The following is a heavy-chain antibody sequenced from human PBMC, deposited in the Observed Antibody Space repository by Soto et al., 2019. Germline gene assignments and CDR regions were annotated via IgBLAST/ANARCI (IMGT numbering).Heavy chain of an antibody. Sequence: EVQLLESGGGLVQPGGSLRLSCAASGFTFSSYAMSWVRQAPGKGLEWVSAISGSGGSTYYADSVKGGFTISRDNSKNTLYLQMNGLRAEDTAVYYCAKGILAYSSSYYYYYYMDVWGKGTTVTVSS. D-gene: IGHD6-6*01. V-gene: IGHV3-23*01. CDR3: AKGILAYSSSYYYYYYMDV. J-gene: IGHJ6*03. CDR2: ISGSGGST. CDR1: GFTFSSYA.